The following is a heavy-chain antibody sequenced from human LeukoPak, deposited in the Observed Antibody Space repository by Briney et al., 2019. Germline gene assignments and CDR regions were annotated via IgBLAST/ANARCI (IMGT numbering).Heavy chain of an antibody. CDR2: ISYDGSNK. Sequence: GRSLRLSCAASGFTFSSYGMHWVRQAPGKGLEWVAVISYDGSNKYYADSVKGRFTISRDNSKNTLYLQMNSPRAEDTAVYYCARGISGWYDYWGQGTLVTVSS. V-gene: IGHV3-30*03. D-gene: IGHD6-19*01. CDR1: GFTFSSYG. CDR3: ARGISGWYDY. J-gene: IGHJ4*02.